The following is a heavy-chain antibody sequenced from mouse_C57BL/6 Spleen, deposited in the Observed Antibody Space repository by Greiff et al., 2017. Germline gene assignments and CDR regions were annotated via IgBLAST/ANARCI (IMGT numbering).Heavy chain of an antibody. Sequence: VQLKQSGAELVRPGASVKLSCTASGFNIKDYYMHWVKQRPEQGLEWIGRIDPEDGDTEYAPKFQGKATMTADTSSNTAYLQLSSLTSEDTAVYYCTTTLYGSRTLDYWGQGTTLTVSS. D-gene: IGHD1-1*01. CDR3: TTTLYGSRTLDY. J-gene: IGHJ2*01. CDR2: IDPEDGDT. V-gene: IGHV14-1*01. CDR1: GFNIKDYY.